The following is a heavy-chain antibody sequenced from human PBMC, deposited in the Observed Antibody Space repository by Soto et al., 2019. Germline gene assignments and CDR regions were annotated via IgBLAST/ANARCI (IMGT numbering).Heavy chain of an antibody. D-gene: IGHD2-15*01. J-gene: IGHJ1*01. V-gene: IGHV3-33*01. CDR1: GFTFSSYG. Sequence: QVQLVESGGGVVQPGRSLRLSCAASGFTFSSYGMHWVRQAPGKGLEWVAVIWYDGSNEYYADSVKGRFTISRDNSKNTLYLQMNSLRAEDTAVYYCARDDRVARYFQHWGQGTLVTVSS. CDR2: IWYDGSNE. CDR3: ARDDRVARYFQH.